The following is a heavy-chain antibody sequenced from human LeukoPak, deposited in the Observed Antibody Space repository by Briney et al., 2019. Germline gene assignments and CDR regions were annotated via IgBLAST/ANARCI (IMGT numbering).Heavy chain of an antibody. CDR1: GFTFSSYG. V-gene: IGHV3-30*18. CDR2: ISYDGSNK. D-gene: IGHD3-10*01. Sequence: PGRSLRLSCAASGFTFSSYGMHWVRQAPGKGLEWVAVISYDGSNKYYADSVKGRFTISRDNSKNTLYLQMNSLRAEDTAVYYCAKNAMVRGVIKAGYFDYWGQGTLVTVSS. J-gene: IGHJ4*02. CDR3: AKNAMVRGVIKAGYFDY.